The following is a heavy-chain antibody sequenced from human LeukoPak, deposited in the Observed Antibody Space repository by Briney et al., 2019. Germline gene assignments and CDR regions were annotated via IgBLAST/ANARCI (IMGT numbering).Heavy chain of an antibody. J-gene: IGHJ6*02. Sequence: GGSLRLSCAASGFTFISYSMNWVRQAPGKGLVWVSRHYSDGSSTKYADSVKGRFTISTDNAKNTLYLQMNSLRAEDTAVYYCVRGVYSMDVWGQGTTVTVSS. CDR2: HYSDGSST. CDR3: VRGVYSMDV. V-gene: IGHV3-74*03. CDR1: GFTFISYS.